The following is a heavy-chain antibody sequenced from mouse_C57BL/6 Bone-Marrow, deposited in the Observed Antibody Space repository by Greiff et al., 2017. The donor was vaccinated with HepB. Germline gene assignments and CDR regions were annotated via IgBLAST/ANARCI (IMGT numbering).Heavy chain of an antibody. V-gene: IGHV14-3*02. CDR2: IYPANGST. CDR3: ARISPAFDS. CDR1: GFNIKDTY. J-gene: IGHJ2*01. D-gene: IGHD1-2*01. Sequence: VQLQQSGAELVKPGASVKLSCTASGFNIKDTYMYWVKQRPEQGLEWIGRIYPANGSTKYDPKFQGKATITADTSSNIAYLHLSSLTSEDTAVYYCARISPAFDSWGQGTPLIVSS.